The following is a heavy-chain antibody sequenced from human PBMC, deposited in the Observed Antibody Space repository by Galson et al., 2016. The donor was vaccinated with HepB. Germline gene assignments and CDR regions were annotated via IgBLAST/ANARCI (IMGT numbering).Heavy chain of an antibody. Sequence: LRLSCAVSGFAVRSNFMAWVRQAPGKGLEWVSLIYSGGSTYYADSVRGRFTISRKISKNTLFLEMISLRAEDTAVYYCARVQTFYDYICGTSRPRYFDYWGQGTLVTVSS. V-gene: IGHV3-53*01. CDR2: IYSGGST. J-gene: IGHJ4*02. CDR3: ARVQTFYDYICGTSRPRYFDY. D-gene: IGHD3-16*02. CDR1: GFAVRSNF.